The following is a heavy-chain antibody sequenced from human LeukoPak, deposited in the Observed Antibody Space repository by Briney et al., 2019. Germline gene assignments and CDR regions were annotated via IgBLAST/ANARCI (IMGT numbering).Heavy chain of an antibody. Sequence: GGSLRLSCAASGFTFDDYAMHWVRQPPGKGLEWVSGISWNSGSIDYADSVKGRFTISRDNAKNSLYLQMNSLRVEDTAFYYCAKDNRRHYTSGPNPDSLHWGQGALVTVSS. CDR3: AKDNRRHYTSGPNPDSLH. V-gene: IGHV3-9*01. CDR1: GFTFDDYA. J-gene: IGHJ4*02. CDR2: ISWNSGSI. D-gene: IGHD6-19*01.